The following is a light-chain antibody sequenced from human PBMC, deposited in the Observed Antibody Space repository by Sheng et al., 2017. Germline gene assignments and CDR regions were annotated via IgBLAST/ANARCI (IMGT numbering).Light chain of an antibody. V-gene: IGLV8-61*01. CDR2: STN. J-gene: IGLJ3*02. CDR3: VLYMGSGIWV. Sequence: VVTQEPSFSVSPGGTVTLTCGLSSGSVSISYYPSWYQQTPGQAPRTLIYSTNTRSSGVPDRFSGSILGNKAALTITGAQADDESDYYCVLYMGSGIWVFGRRDQADRP. CDR1: SGSVSISYY.